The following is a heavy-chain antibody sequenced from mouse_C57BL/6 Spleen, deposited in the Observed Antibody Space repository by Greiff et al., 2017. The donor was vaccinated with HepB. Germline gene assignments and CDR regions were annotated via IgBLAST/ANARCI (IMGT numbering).Heavy chain of an antibody. J-gene: IGHJ4*01. CDR3: ARDEDYYGNYGAMDY. Sequence: EVKLQESGPGLVKPSQSLSLTCSVTGYSITSGYYWNWIRQFPGNKLEWMGYISYDGSNNYNPSLKNRISITRDTSKNQFLLKLNSVTTEDTATYYCARDEDYYGNYGAMDYWGQGTSVTVSS. V-gene: IGHV3-6*01. CDR2: ISYDGSN. D-gene: IGHD2-1*01. CDR1: GYSITSGYY.